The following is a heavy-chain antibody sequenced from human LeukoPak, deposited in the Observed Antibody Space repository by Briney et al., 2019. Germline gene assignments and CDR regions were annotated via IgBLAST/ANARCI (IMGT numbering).Heavy chain of an antibody. CDR1: GFTFSDYY. CDR2: ISSSGSTL. D-gene: IGHD3-3*01. Sequence: GGSLRLSCAVSGFTFSDYYMSWIRQAPGKGLEWVSYISSSGSTLYYADSVKGRFTISRDNAKNSLYLQMNSLRAEDTALYYCAKDRPDGGIDYWGQGTLVTVSS. CDR3: AKDRPDGGIDY. V-gene: IGHV3-11*01. J-gene: IGHJ4*02.